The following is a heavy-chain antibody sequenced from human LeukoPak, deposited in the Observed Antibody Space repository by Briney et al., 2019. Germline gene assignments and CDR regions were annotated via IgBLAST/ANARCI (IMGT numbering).Heavy chain of an antibody. D-gene: IGHD1-14*01. CDR3: ARGRRFRNYYYYMDV. CDR2: MNPNSGNT. Sequence: ASVKVSCKASGYTFTSYDINWVRQATGQGLEWMGWMNPNSGNTGYAQKFQGRVTMTRNTSISTAYMELSSLRSEDTAVYYCARGRRFRNYYYYMDVWGKGTTVTISS. V-gene: IGHV1-8*01. CDR1: GYTFTSYD. J-gene: IGHJ6*03.